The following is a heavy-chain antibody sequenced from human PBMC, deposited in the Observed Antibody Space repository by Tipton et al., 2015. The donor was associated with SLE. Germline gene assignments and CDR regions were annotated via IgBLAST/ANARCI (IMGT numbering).Heavy chain of an antibody. CDR1: GGSISSGGYY. CDR3: AEGYSSAPFLDS. D-gene: IGHD5-18*01. Sequence: TLSLTCIVSGGSISSGGYYWGWIRQLPGKGLEWNGYTYYSGNTYYNPSLKSRVTISVDTSKNQFSLKLNSVTAADTAVYFCAEGYSSAPFLDSWGQGTLVTVSP. V-gene: IGHV4-31*03. CDR2: TYYSGNT. J-gene: IGHJ4*02.